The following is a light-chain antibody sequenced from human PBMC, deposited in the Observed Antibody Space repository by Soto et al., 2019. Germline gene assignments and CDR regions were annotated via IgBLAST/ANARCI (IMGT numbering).Light chain of an antibody. CDR2: DAS. CDR3: QQYSSHDLLT. Sequence: DIQMTQPPATLSASVGDRVTITCRASQSISSWLAWYQEKPGRAPKLLIYDASTLESGVPSRFSGSGSGTEFTLTISSLQPDDFATYYCQQYSSHDLLTFGGGTKV. CDR1: QSISSW. V-gene: IGKV1-5*01. J-gene: IGKJ4*01.